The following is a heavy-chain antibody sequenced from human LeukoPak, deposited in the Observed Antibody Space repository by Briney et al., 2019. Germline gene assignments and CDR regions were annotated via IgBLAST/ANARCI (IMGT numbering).Heavy chain of an antibody. CDR1: GGSISSSYYY. Sequence: SETLSLTCTVSGGSISSSYYYWGWIRQPPGKGLEWIGSIYYSGSTYYNPSLKSRVTISVDTSKNQFSLKLRSVTAADTAVYYCARDGPQGGTNWFDPWGQGTLVTVSS. CDR2: IYYSGST. CDR3: ARDGPQGGTNWFDP. J-gene: IGHJ5*02. V-gene: IGHV4-39*02. D-gene: IGHD1-7*01.